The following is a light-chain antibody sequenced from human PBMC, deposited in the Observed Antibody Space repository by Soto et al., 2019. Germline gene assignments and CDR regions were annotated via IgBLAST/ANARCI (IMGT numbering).Light chain of an antibody. V-gene: IGKV1-5*01. Sequence: DIQMTQSPSTLSASVGNRVIITCRASRSVGNRLAWYQQKPGKAPKVLIFDGSALRSGVPSRFSGSGSGTEFSLTISSLQPDGFATDYCQPCSTDPVTFGQGTKVEVK. CDR1: RSVGNR. CDR3: QPCSTDPVT. J-gene: IGKJ1*01. CDR2: DGS.